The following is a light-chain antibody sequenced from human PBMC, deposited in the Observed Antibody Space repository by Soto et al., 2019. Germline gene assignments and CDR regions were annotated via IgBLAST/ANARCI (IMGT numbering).Light chain of an antibody. CDR3: LQHNTYPLS. Sequence: DIQMTQSPSAMSSSVGDRVTITCRASQAISHYLSWFHQRPGEVPKRLIYGASTLQSSVPSRLSGSGSVTEFTLTISGLQPEDFGTYYCLQHNTYPLSFGGGTPVE. CDR2: GAS. V-gene: IGKV1-17*03. J-gene: IGKJ4*01. CDR1: QAISHY.